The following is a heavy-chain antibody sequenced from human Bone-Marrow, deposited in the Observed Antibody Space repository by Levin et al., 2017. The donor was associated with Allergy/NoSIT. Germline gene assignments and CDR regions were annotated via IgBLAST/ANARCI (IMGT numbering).Heavy chain of an antibody. CDR3: ARAGDTSGWYYFDY. Sequence: GGSLRLSCAASGFTFSSYAMNWVRQAPGKGLEWVSSISSSSTYIHYADSVKGRFTISRDNAENSLYLHMNSLRAEDTAIYYCARAGDTSGWYYFDYWGQGSLVAVSS. J-gene: IGHJ4*02. CDR2: ISSSSTYI. CDR1: GFTFSSYA. V-gene: IGHV3-21*01. D-gene: IGHD6-19*01.